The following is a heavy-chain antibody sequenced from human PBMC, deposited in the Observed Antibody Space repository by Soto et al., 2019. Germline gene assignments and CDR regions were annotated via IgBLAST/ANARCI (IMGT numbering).Heavy chain of an antibody. V-gene: IGHV1-69*12. CDR2: IIPIFGTA. J-gene: IGHJ4*02. CDR3: ARGRDVSRGRVGDYFDY. D-gene: IGHD3-22*01. CDR1: GGTFSSYA. Sequence: QVQLVRSGAEVKKPGSSVKVSCKASGGTFSSYAISWVRQAPGQGLEWMGGIIPIFGTANSAQKFQGRVTITADESTSTAYMELSSLRSEDTAVYYCARGRDVSRGRVGDYFDYWGQGTLVTVSS.